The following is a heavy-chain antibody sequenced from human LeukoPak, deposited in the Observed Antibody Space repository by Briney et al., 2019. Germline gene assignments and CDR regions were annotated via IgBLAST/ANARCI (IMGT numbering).Heavy chain of an antibody. D-gene: IGHD2-2*01. CDR2: IIPIFGTA. J-gene: IGHJ4*02. Sequence: GASVKVSCKASGGTFSSYAISWVRQAPGQWLEWMGGIIPIFGTANYAQKFQGRVTITADESTSTAYMELSSLRSEDTAAYYCARNVVPAAMYYWGQGTLVTVSS. CDR1: GGTFSSYA. CDR3: ARNVVPAAMYY. V-gene: IGHV1-69*13.